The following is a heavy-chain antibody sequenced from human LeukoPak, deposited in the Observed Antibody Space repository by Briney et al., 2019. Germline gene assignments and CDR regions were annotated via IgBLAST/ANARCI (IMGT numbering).Heavy chain of an antibody. CDR2: VSSSSSYI. D-gene: IGHD3-9*01. V-gene: IGHV3-21*01. J-gene: IGHJ3*02. Sequence: GGSLRLSCAASGFTFSSYSMNWVRQAPGKGLEWVSSVSSSSSYIYYADSVKGRFTISRDNAKNSLYLQMNNLRAEDTAVYYRVRDILTGWAFDIWGQGTMVTVSS. CDR3: VRDILTGWAFDI. CDR1: GFTFSSYS.